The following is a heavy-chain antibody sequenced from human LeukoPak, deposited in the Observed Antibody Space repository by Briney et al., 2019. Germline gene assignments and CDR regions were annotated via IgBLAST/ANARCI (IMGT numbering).Heavy chain of an antibody. CDR3: IVFGDSNH. CDR2: IHTSGDT. Sequence: GGSLRLSCAASGLTGSHNYVSWVRQAPGKGLEWVSAIHTSGDTCYADSVKGRFTISRDTSKNALYLQINSLRVEDTAVYYCIVFGDSNHWGQGTLVTVSS. V-gene: IGHV3-53*01. D-gene: IGHD4-17*01. J-gene: IGHJ5*02. CDR1: GLTGSHNY.